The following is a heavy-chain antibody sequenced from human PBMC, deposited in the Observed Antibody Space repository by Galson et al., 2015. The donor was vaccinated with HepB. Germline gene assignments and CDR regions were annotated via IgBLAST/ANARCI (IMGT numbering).Heavy chain of an antibody. CDR2: INHSRGT. D-gene: IGHD3-16*01. CDR1: GGSFSPYW. Sequence: ETLSLTCAVYGGSFSPYWWSWIRQPPGKGLEWIGEINHSRGTNYKPSLKSRVTMSLDTSKNQISLKLKFVTAADTAVYYCARGDAYVWEFDYRGQGTLVTVSS. J-gene: IGHJ4*02. CDR3: ARGDAYVWEFDY. V-gene: IGHV4-34*01.